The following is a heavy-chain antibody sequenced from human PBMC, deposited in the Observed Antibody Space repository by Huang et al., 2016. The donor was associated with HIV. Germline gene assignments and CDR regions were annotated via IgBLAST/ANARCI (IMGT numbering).Heavy chain of an antibody. D-gene: IGHD1-20*01. J-gene: IGHJ1*01. V-gene: IGHV1-69*13. Sequence: QVQLVQSGAEVKKPGSSVKVSCKASGGAFIRYSFSWVRQAPGQGLEWMGVINPIFNTTNYAQKVQGRVTITADESATTVYMDLSSLRFDDTAVYYCARTSNWKAEYFRYWGQGTLVTVSS. CDR1: GGAFIRYS. CDR2: INPIFNTT. CDR3: ARTSNWKAEYFRY.